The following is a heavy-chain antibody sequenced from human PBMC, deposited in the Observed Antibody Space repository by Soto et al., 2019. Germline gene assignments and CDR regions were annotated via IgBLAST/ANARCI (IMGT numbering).Heavy chain of an antibody. J-gene: IGHJ6*02. CDR3: ARPERGYYGMDV. Sequence: LSLPCAVSGYSISSGHYWAWVRQPPGKGLEWIGNIYHTGSTYYNPSLKSRVTMSVDTSKNQFSLKLTSVTAADTAMYYCARPERGYYGMDVWGQGTTVTVSS. D-gene: IGHD1-1*01. V-gene: IGHV4-38-2*01. CDR1: GYSISSGHY. CDR2: IYHTGST.